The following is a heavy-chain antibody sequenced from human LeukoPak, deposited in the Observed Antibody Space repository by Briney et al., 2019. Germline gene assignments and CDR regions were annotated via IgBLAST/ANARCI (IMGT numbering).Heavy chain of an antibody. CDR2: IYSEGSTI. D-gene: IGHD6-19*01. CDR3: VKDTYTTSWYPDY. Sequence: GGSLRLSCAGSGITFSTYWMHWVRQAPGKGLVWVSRIYSEGSTISYADSVKGRFTISRDNSKNTLYLQMSSLRAEDTAVYYCVKDTYTTSWYPDYWGQGTLVTVSS. V-gene: IGHV3-74*01. CDR1: GITFSTYW. J-gene: IGHJ4*02.